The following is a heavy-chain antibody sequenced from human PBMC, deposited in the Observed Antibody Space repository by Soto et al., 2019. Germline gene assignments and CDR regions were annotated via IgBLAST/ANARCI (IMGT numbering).Heavy chain of an antibody. J-gene: IGHJ6*02. CDR2: IFSSGTT. D-gene: IGHD3-16*01. Sequence: SETLSLTCTVSGGSISNYYWSWIRQPPGKGLEWIGYIFSSGTTYYNPSLKSRLTMSLDASQNQFSLKLNSLTDADTAVYFCARVPSPFDYYYAMDVWGQGTTVTVSS. CDR1: GGSISNYY. V-gene: IGHV4-4*09. CDR3: ARVPSPFDYYYAMDV.